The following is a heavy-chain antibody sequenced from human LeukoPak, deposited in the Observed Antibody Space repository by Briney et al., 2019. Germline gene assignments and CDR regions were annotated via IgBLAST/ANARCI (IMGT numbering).Heavy chain of an antibody. D-gene: IGHD3-22*01. J-gene: IGHJ3*02. CDR2: INPSGGST. CDR1: GHTFTSYY. V-gene: IGHV1-46*01. CDR3: ARANYYYDGSGYLPDAFDI. Sequence: ASVKVSCKASGHTFTSYYMHWVRQAPGQGLEWMGIINPSGGSTSYAEKLQGRVTMTRDTSTSTVYMELSSLRSEDTAVYYCARANYYYDGSGYLPDAFDIWGQGTMVTVSS.